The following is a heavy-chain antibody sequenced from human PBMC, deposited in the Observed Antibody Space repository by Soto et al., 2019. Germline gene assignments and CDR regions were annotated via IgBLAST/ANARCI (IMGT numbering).Heavy chain of an antibody. CDR1: GFTFSSYA. CDR2: ISGSGGST. CDR3: AKRGSGSQFDY. D-gene: IGHD1-26*01. Sequence: EVQLLESGGGLVQPGGSPRLSCAASGFTFSSYAMSWVRQAPGKGLEWVSVISGSGGSTYYADSVKGRSTISRDNSKNTLDLQMNSLRAEDTAVYYCAKRGSGSQFDYWGQGTLVTVSS. J-gene: IGHJ4*02. V-gene: IGHV3-23*01.